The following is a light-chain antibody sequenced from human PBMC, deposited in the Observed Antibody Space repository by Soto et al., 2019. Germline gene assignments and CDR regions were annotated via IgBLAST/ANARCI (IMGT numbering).Light chain of an antibody. V-gene: IGLV3-21*04. CDR2: YDS. J-gene: IGLJ1*01. Sequence: SCELTQPPSESVAPGKTARITCGGNNIGSKSVHWYQQKPGQAPVLVIYYDSDRPSGIPERFSGSNSGNTATLTISRVEAGDEADYYCQVWDSSSDLLYVFGTGTKLTVL. CDR3: QVWDSSSDLLYV. CDR1: NIGSKS.